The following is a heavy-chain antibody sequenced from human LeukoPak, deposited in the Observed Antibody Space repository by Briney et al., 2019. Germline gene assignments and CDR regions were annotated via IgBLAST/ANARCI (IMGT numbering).Heavy chain of an antibody. D-gene: IGHD6-19*01. CDR1: GYSFTSYW. CDR2: IDPGDSDT. Sequence: GESLKISCKGSGYSFTSYWIGWVRQMPGKGLEWMGIIDPGDSDTRYSPSFQGQVTISADKSISTAYLQWSSLKASDTAMYYCAKPLSGYSSGYDYWGQGTLVTVSS. CDR3: AKPLSGYSSGYDY. J-gene: IGHJ4*02. V-gene: IGHV5-51*01.